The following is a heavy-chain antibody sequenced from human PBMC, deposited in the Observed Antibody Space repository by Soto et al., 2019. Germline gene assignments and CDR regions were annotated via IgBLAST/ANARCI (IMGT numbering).Heavy chain of an antibody. J-gene: IGHJ4*02. D-gene: IGHD2-15*01. CDR3: TRHAIGVVVPAAIRN. Sequence: QVQLQESGPGLVKPSETLSLTCAVSGGSISSSSYYWDWIRQPPGKGREWIGTIYYTGTSNYNPSLKSQVTISVDTSKNQFSLNLSSVTAADTAVYYCTRHAIGVVVPAAIRNWGQGSLVTVSS. CDR1: GGSISSSSYY. V-gene: IGHV4-39*01. CDR2: IYYTGTS.